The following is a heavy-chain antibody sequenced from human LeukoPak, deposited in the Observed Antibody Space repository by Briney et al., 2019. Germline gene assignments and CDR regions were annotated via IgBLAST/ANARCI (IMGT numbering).Heavy chain of an antibody. Sequence: ASVKVSCKASGGTFSSYAISWVRQAPGQGLEWMGGIIPIFGTANYAQKFQGRVTITADESTSTAYMELSSLRSEDTAVYYCAREENTAMVLRPWGQGTLDTVSS. CDR3: AREENTAMVLRP. J-gene: IGHJ5*02. V-gene: IGHV1-69*13. CDR2: IIPIFGTA. D-gene: IGHD5-18*01. CDR1: GGTFSSYA.